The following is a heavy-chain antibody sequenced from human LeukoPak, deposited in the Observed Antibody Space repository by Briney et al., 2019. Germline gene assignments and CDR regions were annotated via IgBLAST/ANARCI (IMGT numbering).Heavy chain of an antibody. CDR3: CMVRGVPYGPDYYYYGMDV. CDR2: IYHSGSI. CDR1: GFTFSNYG. Sequence: PGGSLRLSCAASGFTFSNYGMNWVRQAPGKGLEWIGEIYHSGSINYNPSLKSRVTISIDKPKNQFSLKLSSVTAADTAVYYCCMVRGVPYGPDYYYYGMDVWGQGTTVTVSS. D-gene: IGHD3-10*01. J-gene: IGHJ6*02. V-gene: IGHV4-4*02.